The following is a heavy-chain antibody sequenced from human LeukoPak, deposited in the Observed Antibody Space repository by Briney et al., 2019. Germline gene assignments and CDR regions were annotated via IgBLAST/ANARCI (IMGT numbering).Heavy chain of an antibody. V-gene: IGHV3-15*07. J-gene: IGHJ4*02. CDR3: YTSITDY. CDR1: GFNVNNAW. D-gene: IGHD2-21*01. CDR2: IRSKIDGGAT. Sequence: GGSLRLSCAASGFNVNNAWISWVRQAPGKGLEWVGRIRSKIDGGATDYAAPVKGRFTISRDDSKNTLYLQINSLKIEDTAMYYCYTSITDYWGQGTLVTVSS.